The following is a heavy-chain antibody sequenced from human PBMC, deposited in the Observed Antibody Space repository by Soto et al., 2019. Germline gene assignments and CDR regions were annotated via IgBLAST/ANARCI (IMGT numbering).Heavy chain of an antibody. CDR1: GFSFSNYG. Sequence: EVQLVESGGGLVKPGGSLRLSCAASGFSFSNYGMNWVRQAPGKGLEWVSSISSSSSYISYADSVKGRFTISRDNAKNSVYLQMNSLRAEDTAVYYSARSDCTSTRCFVVWFAPLGQGSLVTVSS. J-gene: IGHJ5*02. CDR3: ARSDCTSTRCFVVWFAP. V-gene: IGHV3-21*01. D-gene: IGHD2-2*01. CDR2: ISSSSSYI.